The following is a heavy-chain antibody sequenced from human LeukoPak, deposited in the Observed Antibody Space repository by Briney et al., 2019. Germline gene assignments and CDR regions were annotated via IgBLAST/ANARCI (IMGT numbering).Heavy chain of an antibody. V-gene: IGHV3-23*01. CDR2: ISGSGGST. J-gene: IGHJ2*01. CDR1: GFTFSSYG. CDR3: AKELEVDWGLPEGPLRDWYFDL. Sequence: GGSLRLSCGASGFTFSSYGMSWVRQAPGKGLEWVSGISGSGGSTNYADSVKGRFTISRDNSKNTLHLQMNSLRAEDTAVYYCAKELEVDWGLPEGPLRDWYFDLWGRGTLVTVSS. D-gene: IGHD3-9*01.